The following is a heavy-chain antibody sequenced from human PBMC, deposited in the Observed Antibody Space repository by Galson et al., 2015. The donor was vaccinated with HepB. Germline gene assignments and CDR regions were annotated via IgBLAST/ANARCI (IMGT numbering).Heavy chain of an antibody. CDR3: ARVKTRAFDI. CDR1: GFTFSNYG. V-gene: IGHV3-30*03. Sequence: SLRLSCAASGFTFSNYGMHWVRQAPGKGLEWVAVISYDGSNKYYADSVKGRFTISRDTSKNTLYLQMTSLRAEDTAVYYCARVKTRAFDIWGQGTMVTVSS. CDR2: ISYDGSNK. D-gene: IGHD1-7*01. J-gene: IGHJ3*02.